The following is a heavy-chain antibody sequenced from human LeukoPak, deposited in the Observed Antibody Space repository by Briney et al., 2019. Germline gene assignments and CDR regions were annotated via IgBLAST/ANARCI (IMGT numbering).Heavy chain of an antibody. J-gene: IGHJ4*02. CDR1: GYSFSGYY. Sequence: ASVKVSCKASGYSFSGYYIYWVRQAPGQGLEWFGWLNPNSGGSNYTQKFQGRVALTRDTSISTAYMEMSRLTSDDTAVYYCARGDRLPGYSAPVGDYWGQGTLVTVSS. CDR3: ARGDRLPGYSAPVGDY. D-gene: IGHD3-9*01. V-gene: IGHV1-2*02. CDR2: LNPNSGGS.